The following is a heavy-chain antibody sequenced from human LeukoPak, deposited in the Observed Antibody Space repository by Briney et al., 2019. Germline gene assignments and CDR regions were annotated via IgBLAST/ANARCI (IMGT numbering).Heavy chain of an antibody. D-gene: IGHD3-22*01. CDR3: ARAAPYYYDSSGYSAFDS. V-gene: IGHV3-48*02. CDR2: IRSGGSPI. Sequence: PGGSLRLSCAASGFTFSSYSMNWVRQTPGKGLEWLAYIRSGGSPIYYADSVKGRFTISRDNAKNSLYLQMNSLRDEDTAVYYCARAAPYYYDSSGYSAFDSWGQGTMVTVSA. J-gene: IGHJ3*02. CDR1: GFTFSSYS.